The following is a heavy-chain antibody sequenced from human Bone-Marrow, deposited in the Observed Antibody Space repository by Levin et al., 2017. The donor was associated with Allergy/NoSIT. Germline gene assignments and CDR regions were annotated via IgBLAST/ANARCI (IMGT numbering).Heavy chain of an antibody. V-gene: IGHV4-4*02. CDR2: IYHSGST. J-gene: IGHJ3*02. Sequence: SETLSLTCAVSGGSISSSNWWSWVRQPPGKGLEWIGEIYHSGSTNYNPSLKSRVTISVDKSKNQFSLKLSSVTAADTAVYYCAREGAVVVAARGYSYGPSGDAFDIWGQGTMVTVSS. D-gene: IGHD5-18*01. CDR3: AREGAVVVAARGYSYGPSGDAFDI. CDR1: GGSISSSNW.